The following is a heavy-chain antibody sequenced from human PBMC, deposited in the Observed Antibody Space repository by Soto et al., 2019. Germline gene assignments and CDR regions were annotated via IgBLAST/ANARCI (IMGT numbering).Heavy chain of an antibody. Sequence: QITLKESGPTLVKPTQTLTLICTFSAFSLSTSGVGVGWIRQPPGKALEWLALIYWDDDKRYSPSLKSRLTLPKDTSKNQVVLTMTNLDPVDTATYYCAHMMYWNGKFDYWGQGTLVTVSS. V-gene: IGHV2-5*02. J-gene: IGHJ4*02. CDR2: IYWDDDK. CDR1: AFSLSTSGVG. D-gene: IGHD1-1*01. CDR3: AHMMYWNGKFDY.